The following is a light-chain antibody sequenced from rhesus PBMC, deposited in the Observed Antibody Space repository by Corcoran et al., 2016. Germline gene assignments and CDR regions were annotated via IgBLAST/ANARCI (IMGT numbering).Light chain of an antibody. J-gene: IGKJ1*01. CDR2: EVS. V-gene: IGKV2-78*01. CDR3: EQTLQAPWT. CDR1: QSLLHRNGYTY. Sequence: DIVMTQTPLSLSVTPGEPASISCRSSQSLLHRNGYTYLHWYLQKPGQSPQRLIYEVSNRASGVPDRFSGSGSGTDFKLKSSRVEAEDVGVYYCEQTLQAPWTFGQGTKVEIK.